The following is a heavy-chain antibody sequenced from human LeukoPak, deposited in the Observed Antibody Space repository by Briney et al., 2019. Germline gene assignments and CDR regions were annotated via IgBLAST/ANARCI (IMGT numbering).Heavy chain of an antibody. CDR2: ISDSGGST. J-gene: IGHJ5*02. D-gene: IGHD5-24*01. V-gene: IGHV3-23*01. CDR3: AKGDGYNYDNWFDP. CDR1: GFTFNNYA. Sequence: PGGSLRLSCAASGFTFNNYALSWVSQAPGKGLEWVSAISDSGGSTYYADSVKGRFTISRDNSQNTLYLQMNSLRAEDTAVYYCAKGDGYNYDNWFDPWGQGTLVTVSS.